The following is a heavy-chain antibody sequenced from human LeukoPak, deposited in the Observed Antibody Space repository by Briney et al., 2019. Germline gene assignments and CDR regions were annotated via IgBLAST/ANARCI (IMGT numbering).Heavy chain of an antibody. Sequence: PGGSLRLSCAASGFTFSSYAMSWVRQAPGKGLEWVSAISGSGGSTYYADSVKGRFTISRDNSKNTLYLRMNSLRAEDTAVYYCAKGRGYCSGGSCYGVISYFDYWGQGTLVTVSS. J-gene: IGHJ4*02. CDR2: ISGSGGST. D-gene: IGHD2-15*01. CDR3: AKGRGYCSGGSCYGVISYFDY. CDR1: GFTFSSYA. V-gene: IGHV3-23*01.